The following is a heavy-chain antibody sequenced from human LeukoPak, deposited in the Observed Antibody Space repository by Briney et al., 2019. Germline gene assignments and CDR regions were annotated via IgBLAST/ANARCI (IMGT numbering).Heavy chain of an antibody. D-gene: IGHD1-20*01. CDR3: VRDNNWSVYY. J-gene: IGHJ4*02. Sequence: GGSLRLSRAVSGFTSSRFSMHAVRQGPGKGLVWVSRINSDGSTTVYADSVKGRFTISRDNARNTLYLQMNSLRGEDTAVYYCVRDNNWSVYYWGRGTPVTVSS. V-gene: IGHV3-74*01. CDR1: GFTSSRFS. CDR2: INSDGSTT.